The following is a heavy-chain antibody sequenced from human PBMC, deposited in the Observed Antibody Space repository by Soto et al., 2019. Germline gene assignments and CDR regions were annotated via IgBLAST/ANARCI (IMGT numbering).Heavy chain of an antibody. J-gene: IGHJ4*02. CDR1: GGSISSGGYY. V-gene: IGHV4-31*03. CDR2: IYYSGST. Sequence: QVQLQESGPGLVKPSQTLSLTCTVSGGSISSGGYYWSWIRQHPGKGLEWIGYIYYSGSTSYNPSLKSRLNISVDTSKSQFTLKLSAVTASATAVYYCARGVIHWGQGTLVTVSS. CDR3: ARGVIH. D-gene: IGHD3-16*02.